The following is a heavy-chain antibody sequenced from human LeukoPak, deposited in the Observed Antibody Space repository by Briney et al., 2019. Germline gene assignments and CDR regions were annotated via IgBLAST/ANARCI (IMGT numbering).Heavy chain of an antibody. Sequence: GGSLRLSCAASGFTFGDYYISWIRQTPGKGLEWVSYINRSGSFTNYADSVTGRFTISSDNAENLVYLQMNSLTSEDTAVYFCARVPVIGTAMIYGVDVWGQGTTVSVSS. CDR1: GFTFGDYY. CDR2: INRSGSFT. J-gene: IGHJ6*02. CDR3: ARVPVIGTAMIYGVDV. V-gene: IGHV3-11*05. D-gene: IGHD1-1*01.